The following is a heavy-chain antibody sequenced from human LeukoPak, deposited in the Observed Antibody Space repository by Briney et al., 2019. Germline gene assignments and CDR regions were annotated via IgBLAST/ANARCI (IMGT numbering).Heavy chain of an antibody. D-gene: IGHD2-15*01. CDR1: GGSFSGYY. V-gene: IGHV4-34*01. J-gene: IGHJ6*02. CDR3: AGGTGLEPCSGGSCLPNYYYGMDV. CDR2: INHSGST. Sequence: PSETLSLTCAVYGGSFSGYYWSWIRQPPGKGLEWVGEINHSGSTNYNPSLKSRVTISVDTSKNQFSLKLSSVTAADTAVYYCAGGTGLEPCSGGSCLPNYYYGMDVWGQGTTVTVSS.